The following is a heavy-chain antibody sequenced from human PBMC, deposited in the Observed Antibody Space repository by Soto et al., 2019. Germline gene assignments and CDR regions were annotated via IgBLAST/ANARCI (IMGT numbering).Heavy chain of an antibody. CDR1: GYTFTGYQ. Sequence: QVQLVQSGAEVKKPGASVKVSCKASGYTFTGYQMHWVRQAPGQGLEWMGWINPNSGGTNYAQKFQGRATMTRDTSITTAYMELIRLTSVDTAVYYCARGRDIVSPRIWGQGTLVSVSS. CDR3: ARGRDIVSPRI. D-gene: IGHD2-15*01. V-gene: IGHV1-2*02. CDR2: INPNSGGT. J-gene: IGHJ4*02.